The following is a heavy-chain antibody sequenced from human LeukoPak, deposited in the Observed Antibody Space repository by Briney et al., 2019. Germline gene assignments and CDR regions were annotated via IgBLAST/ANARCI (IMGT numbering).Heavy chain of an antibody. CDR1: GYTFTGYY. V-gene: IGHV1-2*02. CDR2: INPNSGGT. CDR3: ARHIPYLYYDSSGYIDAFDI. Sequence: GASVKVSCKASGYTFTGYYMHWVRQAPGQGLEWMGWINPNSGGTNYAQKFQGRVTMTRDTSISTAYMELSRLRSDDTAVYYCARHIPYLYYDSSGYIDAFDIWGQGTMVTVSS. D-gene: IGHD3-22*01. J-gene: IGHJ3*02.